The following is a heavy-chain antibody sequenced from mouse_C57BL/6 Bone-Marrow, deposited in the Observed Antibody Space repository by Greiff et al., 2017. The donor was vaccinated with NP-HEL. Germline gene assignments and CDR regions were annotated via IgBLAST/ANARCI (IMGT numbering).Heavy chain of an antibody. CDR1: GYTFTDYY. CDR2: INPSNSGT. V-gene: IGHV1-19*01. CDR3: GRDWDFDY. J-gene: IGHJ2*01. Sequence: VQLQQSGPVLVKPGASVKMSCTASGYTFTDYYMNWVKQSHGKSLEWIGVINPSNSGTSYNQKFKGKATLTVDKSSNTAYLELNSLTSEDSADYYCGRDWDFDYWGQGTTGTGSS. D-gene: IGHD4-1*01.